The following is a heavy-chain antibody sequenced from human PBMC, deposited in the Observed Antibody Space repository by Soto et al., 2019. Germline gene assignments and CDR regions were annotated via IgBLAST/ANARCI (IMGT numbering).Heavy chain of an antibody. D-gene: IGHD6-19*01. Sequence: SGPTLVNPTQTLTLTCTFSGFSLSTIGMCVSWIRQPPGKALELLALIDWDDDKYYSTXLKXRLTISKDTAKSQVVLTMTNMDNVDSATYYCPRTVYSRGSPLFRSNFHYYYGMDVWGPANTVTVSS. V-gene: IGHV2-70*01. CDR1: GFSLSTIGMC. CDR3: PRTVYSRGSPLFRSNFHYYYGMDV. J-gene: IGHJ6*02. CDR2: IDWDDDK.